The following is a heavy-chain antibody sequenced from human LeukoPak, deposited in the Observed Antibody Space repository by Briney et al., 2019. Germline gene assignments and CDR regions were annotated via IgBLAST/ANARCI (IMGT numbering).Heavy chain of an antibody. J-gene: IGHJ4*02. CDR3: ARGDSSGFDY. CDR1: GGSISSHY. V-gene: IGHV4-59*11. D-gene: IGHD3-22*01. CDR2: IYYSGST. Sequence: SETLSLTCTVSGGSISSHYWSWIRQPPGKGLEWIGYIYYSGSTNYNPSLKSRVTMSVDTSKNQFSLKLSSVTAADTAVYYCARGDSSGFDYWGQGTLVTVSS.